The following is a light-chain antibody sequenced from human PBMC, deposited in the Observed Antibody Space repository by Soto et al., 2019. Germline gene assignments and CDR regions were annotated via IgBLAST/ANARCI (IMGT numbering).Light chain of an antibody. V-gene: IGKV3-20*01. J-gene: IGKJ4*01. Sequence: EIVLTQSPGTLSLSPGERATLSCRASQGVSSSYLAGYQQKPGQPPRLLIYGASSRATGIPDRFSGSGSGTKFPLTITRLEPEAFAVYYCQHYRTSFGGGTKVEIK. CDR1: QGVSSSY. CDR3: QHYRTS. CDR2: GAS.